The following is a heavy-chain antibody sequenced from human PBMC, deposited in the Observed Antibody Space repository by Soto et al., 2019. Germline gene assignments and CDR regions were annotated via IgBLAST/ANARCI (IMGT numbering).Heavy chain of an antibody. CDR2: IYYSGST. CDR3: ARPLHLGELSPWVGDYYYYYMDV. CDR1: GGSISSSSYY. Sequence: SETLSLTCTVSGGSISSSSYYWGWIRQPPGKGLEWIGSIYYSGSTYYNPSLKSRVTISVDTSKNQFSLKLSSVTAADTAVYYCARPLHLGELSPWVGDYYYYYMDVWGKGTTVTVSS. J-gene: IGHJ6*03. V-gene: IGHV4-39*01. D-gene: IGHD3-16*02.